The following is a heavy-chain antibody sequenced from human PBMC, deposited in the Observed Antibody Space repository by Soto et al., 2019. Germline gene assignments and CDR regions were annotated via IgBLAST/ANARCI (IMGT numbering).Heavy chain of an antibody. Sequence: ASGKVSCKASGYTFTSYDIRWVRQAPGQGLEWMGWISAYNGNTNYAQKLQGRVTMTTDTSTSTAYMELRSLRSDDTAVYYCARVANRWSKEPVNLPYNCFDPWGQGTLVTVSS. CDR1: GYTFTSYD. D-gene: IGHD1-26*01. CDR3: ARVANRWSKEPVNLPYNCFDP. V-gene: IGHV1-18*04. J-gene: IGHJ5*02. CDR2: ISAYNGNT.